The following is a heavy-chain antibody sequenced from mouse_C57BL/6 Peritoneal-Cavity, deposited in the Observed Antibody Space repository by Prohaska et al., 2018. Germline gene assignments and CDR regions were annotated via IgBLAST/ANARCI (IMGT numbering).Heavy chain of an antibody. V-gene: IGHV4-1*01. CDR1: RIDFSRYW. Sequence: EVKLLQSGGGLVQPGGSLKLSCAASRIDFSRYWISWVRRAPGKGLEWIGEIKPDSSTINYATSLKDKIIISRDKAKNTLYLQMSKVRSEDTAVYYCASTNWDWYFDVWGTGTTVTVSS. CDR2: IKPDSSTI. D-gene: IGHD4-1*01. J-gene: IGHJ1*03. CDR3: ASTNWDWYFDV.